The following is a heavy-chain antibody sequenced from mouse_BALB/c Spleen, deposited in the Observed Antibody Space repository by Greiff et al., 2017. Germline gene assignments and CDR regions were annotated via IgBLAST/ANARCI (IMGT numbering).Heavy chain of an antibody. V-gene: IGHV5-17*02. Sequence: EVQRVESGGGLVQPGGSRKLSCAASGFTFSSFGMHWVRQAPEKGLEWVAYISSGSSTIYYADTVKGRFTISRDNPKNTLFLQMTSLRSEDTAMYYCARPRDGYAMDYWGQGTSVTVSS. D-gene: IGHD2-3*01. J-gene: IGHJ4*01. CDR2: ISSGSSTI. CDR1: GFTFSSFG. CDR3: ARPRDGYAMDY.